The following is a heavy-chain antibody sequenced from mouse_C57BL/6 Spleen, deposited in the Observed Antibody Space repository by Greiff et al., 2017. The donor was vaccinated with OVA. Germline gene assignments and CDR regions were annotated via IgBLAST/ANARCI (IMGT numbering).Heavy chain of an antibody. CDR1: GYAFSSYW. Sequence: VQLQQSGAELVKPGASVKISCKASGYAFSSYWMNWVKQRPGKGLEWIGQIYPGDGDTNYNGKFKGKATLTADKSSSTAYMQLSSLTSEDSAVYFGARSPTITTVVATDYWGQGTTLTVSS. J-gene: IGHJ2*01. CDR2: IYPGDGDT. V-gene: IGHV1-80*01. D-gene: IGHD1-1*01. CDR3: ARSPTITTVVATDY.